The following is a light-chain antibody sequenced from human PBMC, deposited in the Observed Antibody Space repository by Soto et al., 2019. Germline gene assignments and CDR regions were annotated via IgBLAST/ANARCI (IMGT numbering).Light chain of an antibody. CDR2: GNN. CDR3: CSYAGSYTYV. Sequence: QSVLTQPPSVSGAPGQRVTISCTGSSSNIGATYAVHWYQQLPGTAPKLLIYGNNNRPSGVPDRFSGSKSGNTASLTISGLQAEDEADYYCCSYAGSYTYVFGTGTKLTVL. J-gene: IGLJ1*01. V-gene: IGLV1-40*01. CDR1: SSNIGATYA.